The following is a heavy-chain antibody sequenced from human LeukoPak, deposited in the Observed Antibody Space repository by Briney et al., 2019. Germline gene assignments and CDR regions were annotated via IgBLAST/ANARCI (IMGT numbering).Heavy chain of an antibody. D-gene: IGHD3-10*01. J-gene: IGHJ4*02. CDR2: IDWDDDN. V-gene: IGHV2-70*11. CDR3: ARHYPGGSYYYFDY. CDR1: GISLSTSGMC. Sequence: SGPTLVNPTQPLTLTCTFSGISLSTSGMCVSWIRQPPGKALEWLARIDWDDDNYYSTSLKTRLTISKDTSKNQVVLTMTNMDSVDTATYYCARHYPGGSYYYFDYWSQGTLVTVSS.